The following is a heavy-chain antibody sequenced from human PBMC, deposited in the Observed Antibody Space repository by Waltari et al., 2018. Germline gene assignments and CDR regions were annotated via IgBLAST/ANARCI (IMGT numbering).Heavy chain of an antibody. CDR3: ATMITGTVSLLDY. J-gene: IGHJ4*02. CDR2: IYYSGRT. V-gene: IGHV4-39*07. CDR1: GGSISSSSYY. D-gene: IGHD1-20*01. Sequence: QLQLQESGPGLVKPSETLSLTCTVSGGSISSSSYYWGWIRQPPGEGLEWIGSIYYSGRTYYNPSLKSRVTIAVDTSKNQFSLKLSSVTAADTAVYYCATMITGTVSLLDYWGQGTLVTVSS.